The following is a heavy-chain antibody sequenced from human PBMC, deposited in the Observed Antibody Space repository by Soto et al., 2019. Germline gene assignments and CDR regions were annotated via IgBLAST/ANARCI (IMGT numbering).Heavy chain of an antibody. D-gene: IGHD6-19*01. CDR1: GFTFSSYA. Sequence: EVQLLESGGGLVQPGGSLRLSCAASGFTFSSYAMSWVRQAPGKGLEWVSAISGSGGTTYYADSVKGRFTFSRANSKNPLYLQMNSLRAEDTAVYYCAKTANGWFSAFDIWGQGTMVTVSS. J-gene: IGHJ3*02. CDR2: ISGSGGTT. V-gene: IGHV3-23*01. CDR3: AKTANGWFSAFDI.